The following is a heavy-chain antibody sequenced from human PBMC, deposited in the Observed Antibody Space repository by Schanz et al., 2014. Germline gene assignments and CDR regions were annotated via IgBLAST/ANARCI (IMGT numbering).Heavy chain of an antibody. Sequence: QVQLVQSGAEVKKPGASVKVSCKASGYTFTGYYMHWVRQAPGQGLEWMGWINPNSGGTNYAQKFQGRVTMTRDTSTSTVYMYLSSLRSEDTAVYYCARDPYGSGDAFDIWGQGTMVTVSS. CDR1: GYTFTGYY. J-gene: IGHJ3*02. D-gene: IGHD3-10*01. CDR2: INPNSGGT. V-gene: IGHV1-2*02. CDR3: ARDPYGSGDAFDI.